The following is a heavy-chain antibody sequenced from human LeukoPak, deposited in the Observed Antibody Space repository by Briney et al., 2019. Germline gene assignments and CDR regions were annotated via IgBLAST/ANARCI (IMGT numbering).Heavy chain of an antibody. Sequence: GGSLRLSCAASGFTFSSYGMHWVRQAPGKGLEWVAVIWYDGSNKHYADSVKGRFTISRDNSKNTLYLQMNSLRAEDTAVYYCAKEKPSSWYHFDYWGQGTLVTVSS. CDR1: GFTFSSYG. CDR3: AKEKPSSWYHFDY. V-gene: IGHV3-33*06. CDR2: IWYDGSNK. J-gene: IGHJ4*02. D-gene: IGHD6-13*01.